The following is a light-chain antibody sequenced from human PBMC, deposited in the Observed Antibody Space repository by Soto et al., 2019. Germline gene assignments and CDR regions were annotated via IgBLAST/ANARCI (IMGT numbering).Light chain of an antibody. CDR1: QDIGSW. CDR3: QQYKSFPLT. Sequence: DIQMTQSPSSLSASVGDRVTITCRASQDIGSWLAWYQQKPEQAPKSLIYTASSLQSGVPSRFSGRGLWTDFTLNILSLQPEDFATYYCQQYKSFPLTFGVGTKVEIK. J-gene: IGKJ4*01. CDR2: TAS. V-gene: IGKV1D-16*01.